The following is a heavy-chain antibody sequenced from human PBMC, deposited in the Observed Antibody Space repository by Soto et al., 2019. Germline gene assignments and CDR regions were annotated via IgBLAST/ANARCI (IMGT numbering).Heavy chain of an antibody. CDR3: ARDLGRTAAGYYYYDAMDV. V-gene: IGHV3-7*01. CDR2: IKEDGSEK. CDR1: GFTFGDFW. J-gene: IGHJ6*02. D-gene: IGHD2-2*01. Sequence: VQLVESGGGLVQPGGSLTLSCAASGFTFGDFWMNWVRQAPGKGLEWVANIKEDGSEKYFLDSVKGRFTISRDNAENSLYLQINSLRAEDTGVYYCARDLGRTAAGYYYYDAMDVWGQGTTVTVSS.